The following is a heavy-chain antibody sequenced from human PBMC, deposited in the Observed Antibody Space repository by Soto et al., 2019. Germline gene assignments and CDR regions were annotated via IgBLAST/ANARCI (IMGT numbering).Heavy chain of an antibody. J-gene: IGHJ5*02. Sequence: PSETLSLTCTVSGGSISSSSYYWGWIRQPPGKGLEWIGSIYYSGSTYSNPSLKSRVTISVDTSKNQFSLRLSSVTAADTAVYYCARHSDCSGGSCYSEYFAVGNWFDPWGQETLVTVSS. V-gene: IGHV4-39*01. CDR3: ARHSDCSGGSCYSEYFAVGNWFDP. D-gene: IGHD2-15*01. CDR1: GGSISSSSYY. CDR2: IYYSGST.